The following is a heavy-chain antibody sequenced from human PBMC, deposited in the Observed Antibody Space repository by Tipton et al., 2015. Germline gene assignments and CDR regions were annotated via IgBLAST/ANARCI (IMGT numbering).Heavy chain of an antibody. CDR3: GREFVGSGSFSYYNYFGMDV. D-gene: IGHD3-10*01. Sequence: SLRLSCAASGFTFSSYWMHWVRQAPGKGLVWVSRINDDGSSTNYADSVKGRLTISRDNAKNTLYLQMNSLRGEDTSVYYCGREFVGSGSFSYYNYFGMDVWGQGTTVTVSS. CDR2: INDDGSST. J-gene: IGHJ6*02. CDR1: GFTFSSYW. V-gene: IGHV3-74*01.